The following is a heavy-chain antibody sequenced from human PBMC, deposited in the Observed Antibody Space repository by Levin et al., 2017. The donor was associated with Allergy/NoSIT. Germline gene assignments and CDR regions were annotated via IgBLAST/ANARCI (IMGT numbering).Heavy chain of an antibody. CDR3: ARWPDSLEMYVAGGPDY. V-gene: IGHV1-2*02. CDR2: INPNSGGT. D-gene: IGHD2-8*01. J-gene: IGHJ4*02. CDR1: GYPFTVYF. Sequence: SGGSLRLSCKASGYPFTVYFMHWVRRAPGQGLEWLGWINPNSGGTNYAQKFQGRVTLTRDTSISTAYMELSRLTSDDTAVYYCARWPDSLEMYVAGGPDYWGQGTLVTVSS.